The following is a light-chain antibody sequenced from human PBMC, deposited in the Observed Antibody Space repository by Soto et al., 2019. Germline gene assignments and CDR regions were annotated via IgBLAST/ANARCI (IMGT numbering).Light chain of an antibody. V-gene: IGLV2-23*01. J-gene: IGLJ1*01. Sequence: QSALTQPASVSGSAGQSITISCTGTSSDVGSYNLVSGYQQHPGKAPKLMIYEGSKRPSGVSNRFSGSKSGNTDSLTISGLQAEDEADYYCCSYAGSSTYVFGTGTELTVL. CDR2: EGS. CDR3: CSYAGSSTYV. CDR1: SSDVGSYNL.